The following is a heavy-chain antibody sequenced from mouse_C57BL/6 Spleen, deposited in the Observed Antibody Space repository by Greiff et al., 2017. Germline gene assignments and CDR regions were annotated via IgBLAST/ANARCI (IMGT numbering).Heavy chain of an antibody. D-gene: IGHD6-1*01. V-gene: IGHV5-9-1*02. CDR2: ISSGGDYI. CDR3: TRDPSGYFDY. CDR1: GFTFSSYA. J-gene: IGHJ2*01. Sequence: EVKLMESGEGLVKPGGSLKLSCAASGFTFSSYAMSWVRQTPEKRLEWVAYISSGGDYIYYADTVKGRFTISRDNARNPLYLQMSSLKSEDTAMYYCTRDPSGYFDYWGQGTTLTVSS.